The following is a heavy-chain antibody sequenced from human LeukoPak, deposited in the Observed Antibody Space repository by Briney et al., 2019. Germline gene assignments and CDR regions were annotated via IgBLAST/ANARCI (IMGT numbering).Heavy chain of an antibody. Sequence: AASVKVSCKASGYTFTDYYMHWVRQAPGQGLEWMGWINPNSGGTNYAQKFQGRVTMTRDTSISTAYMELSRLRSDDTAVYYCARVGRTYYDSSGYYPRYWGQGTLVTVSS. CDR3: ARVGRTYYDSSGYYPRY. V-gene: IGHV1-2*02. J-gene: IGHJ4*02. D-gene: IGHD3-22*01. CDR1: GYTFTDYY. CDR2: INPNSGGT.